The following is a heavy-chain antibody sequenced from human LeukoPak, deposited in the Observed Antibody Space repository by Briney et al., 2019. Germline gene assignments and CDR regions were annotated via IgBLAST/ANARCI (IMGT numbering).Heavy chain of an antibody. CDR1: GLXVSNNY. CDR3: ARNVGY. V-gene: IGHV3-53*01. CDR2: IYSGGST. D-gene: IGHD1-26*01. Sequence: GGSPRLSCAVSGLXVSNNYISWVRQAPGKGLEWVSVIYSGGSTYYADSVKGRFTISRDNSKNTVYLQMNSLRDEDTAVYYCARNVGYWGQGTLVTVSS. J-gene: IGHJ4*02.